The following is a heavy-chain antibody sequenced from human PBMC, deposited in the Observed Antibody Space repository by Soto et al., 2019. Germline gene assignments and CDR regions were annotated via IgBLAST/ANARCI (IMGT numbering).Heavy chain of an antibody. J-gene: IGHJ6*02. V-gene: IGHV4-30-4*01. CDR3: ARDPLGYDILTGYYKPYYYNGMDV. CDR1: GGSISSGDYY. CDR2: IYYSGST. Sequence: PSETLSLTCTVSGGSISSGDYYWSWIRQPPGKGLEWIGDIYYSGSTYYNPSLKSRVTISVDTSKNQFSLKLSSVTAADTAVYYCARDPLGYDILTGYYKPYYYNGMDVWGPATTVTVSS. D-gene: IGHD3-9*01.